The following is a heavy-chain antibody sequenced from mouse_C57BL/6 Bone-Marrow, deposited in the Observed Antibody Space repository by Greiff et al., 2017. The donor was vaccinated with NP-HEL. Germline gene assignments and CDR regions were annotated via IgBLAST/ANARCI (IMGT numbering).Heavy chain of an antibody. D-gene: IGHD3-2*02. Sequence: QVQLKQSGAELMKPGASVKLSCKAPGYTFAGYWIEWVKQRPGHGLEWIGEILPGSGSTNYNEKFKGKATFTADTSSNTAYMQLSSLTTEDSAIYYCARFTAQATGNYFDYWGQGTTLTVSS. CDR2: ILPGSGST. CDR3: ARFTAQATGNYFDY. V-gene: IGHV1-9*01. CDR1: GYTFAGYW. J-gene: IGHJ2*01.